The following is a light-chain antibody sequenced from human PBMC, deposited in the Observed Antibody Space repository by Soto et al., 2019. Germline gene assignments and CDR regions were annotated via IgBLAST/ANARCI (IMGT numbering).Light chain of an antibody. V-gene: IGLV1-44*01. CDR3: ATWDASLNAVL. CDR1: SSNIGSND. Sequence: QSVLTQPPSASGPPGQRVTISCSGSSSNIGSNDVNWYQQLPGTAPKLLIYTNHQRPSGVPDRFSGSKSGTSASLAISGLQSEDEADYFCATWDASLNAVLFGGGTQLTVL. J-gene: IGLJ2*01. CDR2: TNH.